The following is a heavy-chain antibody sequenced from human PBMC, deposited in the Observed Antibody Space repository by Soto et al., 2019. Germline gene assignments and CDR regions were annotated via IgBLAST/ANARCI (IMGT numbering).Heavy chain of an antibody. D-gene: IGHD3-16*01. CDR1: GGSLTGYY. Sequence: SETLSLTCEVSGGSLTGYYWIWDRQTPGKGREWIGEINDSGTTYYNPSFKSRLTISINTAKRQISLRLTSVTAADTGVYYCQGGDFWGQGTRVTVSS. J-gene: IGHJ4*02. V-gene: IGHV4-34*01. CDR3: QGGDF. CDR2: INDSGTT.